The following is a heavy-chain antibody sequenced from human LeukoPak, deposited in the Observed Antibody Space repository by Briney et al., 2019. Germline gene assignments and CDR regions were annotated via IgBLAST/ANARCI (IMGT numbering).Heavy chain of an antibody. J-gene: IGHJ4*02. CDR2: ISWNSGSI. CDR3: AMLSGYSHDY. V-gene: IGHV3-9*01. D-gene: IGHD3-3*01. Sequence: GGSLRLSCAASGFTFDDYTMHWVRQAPGKGLEWVSGISWNSGSIGYADSVKGRFTISRDNSKNTLYLQMNSLRAEDTAVYYCAMLSGYSHDYWGQGTLVTVSS. CDR1: GFTFDDYT.